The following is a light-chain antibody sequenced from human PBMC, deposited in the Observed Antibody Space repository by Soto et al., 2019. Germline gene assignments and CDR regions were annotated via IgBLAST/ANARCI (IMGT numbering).Light chain of an antibody. CDR2: DVS. CDR3: SSSTSSSTLVL. J-gene: IGLJ2*01. Sequence: QSVLTEPASVSGSPGQSITISCTGTSRDIGDDNYVSCYQKHPGKAPKLMIFDVSDRPSGVSNRFSGSKSGNTASLTISGLQAEDEAHYYCSSSTSSSTLVLFGGGTQLTVL. V-gene: IGLV2-14*03. CDR1: SRDIGDDNY.